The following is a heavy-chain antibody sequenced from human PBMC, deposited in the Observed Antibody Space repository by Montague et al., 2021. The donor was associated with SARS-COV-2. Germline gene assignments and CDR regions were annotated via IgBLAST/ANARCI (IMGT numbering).Heavy chain of an antibody. CDR3: ARGRLRLLLTVAYYYGMDV. CDR2: INHSGST. CDR1: GGSFSGYY. D-gene: IGHD3-3*01. V-gene: IGHV4-34*01. Sequence: SETLSLTCAVYGGSFSGYYWSWIRQPPGKGLEWIGEINHSGSTNYDPSLKSRVTISVDTSKNQFSLKLSSVTAADTAVYYCARGRLRLLLTVAYYYGMDVWGQGTTVTVSS. J-gene: IGHJ6*02.